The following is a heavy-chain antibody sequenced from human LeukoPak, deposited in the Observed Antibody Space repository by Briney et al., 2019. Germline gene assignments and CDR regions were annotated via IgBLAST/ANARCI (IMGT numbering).Heavy chain of an antibody. CDR3: ARGASFMPA. V-gene: IGHV3-20*04. J-gene: IGHJ5*02. D-gene: IGHD2-2*01. Sequence: PGGSLRLSCAASGFTFYEYGMSWVRQVPGKGLEWVSGISWNGGSAGYADHVKGRFTISRDNTKNSLYLQMNSLRADDTAFYYCARGASFMPAWGQGTLATVSS. CDR1: GFTFYEYG. CDR2: ISWNGGSA.